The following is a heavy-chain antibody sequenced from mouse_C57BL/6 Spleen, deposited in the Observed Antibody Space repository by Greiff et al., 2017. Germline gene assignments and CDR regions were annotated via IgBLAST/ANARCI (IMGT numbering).Heavy chain of an antibody. CDR3: ARGDYSNSFFDY. CDR2: INYDGSST. CDR1: GFTFSDYY. Sequence: EVKLVESEGGLVQPGSSMKLSCTASGFTFSDYYMAWVRQVPEKGLEWVANINYDGSSTYYLDSLKSRFIISRDNAKNILYLQMSSLKSEDTATYYCARGDYSNSFFDYWGQGTTLTVSS. J-gene: IGHJ2*01. V-gene: IGHV5-16*01. D-gene: IGHD2-5*01.